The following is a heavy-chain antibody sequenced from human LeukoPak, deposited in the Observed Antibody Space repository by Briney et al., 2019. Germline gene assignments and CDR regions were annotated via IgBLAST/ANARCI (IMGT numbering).Heavy chain of an antibody. J-gene: IGHJ4*02. V-gene: IGHV1-46*01. CDR2: INPSGGTT. Sequence: ASVKVSCKASGYTFSTYYMHWVRQAAGQGLEWVGVINPSGGTTTYSQKFQGRVTMTRDTSTSTVYMELSSLRIEDTAVYYCSRDLGGSYNDYWGQGTMVTVSS. D-gene: IGHD1-26*01. CDR3: SRDLGGSYNDY. CDR1: GYTFSTYY.